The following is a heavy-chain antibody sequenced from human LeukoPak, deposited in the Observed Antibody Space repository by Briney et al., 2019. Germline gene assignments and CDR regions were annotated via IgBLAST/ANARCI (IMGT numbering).Heavy chain of an antibody. CDR3: ARADCSSTSCPFDP. Sequence: SETLSLTCTVSGGSISSYYWSWIRQPPGKGLEWIGYIYHSGSTNYNPSLKSRVTISVDTSKNQFSLKLSSVTAADTAVYYCARADCSSTSCPFDPWGQGTLVTVSS. J-gene: IGHJ5*02. CDR2: IYHSGST. D-gene: IGHD2-2*01. CDR1: GGSISSYY. V-gene: IGHV4-59*01.